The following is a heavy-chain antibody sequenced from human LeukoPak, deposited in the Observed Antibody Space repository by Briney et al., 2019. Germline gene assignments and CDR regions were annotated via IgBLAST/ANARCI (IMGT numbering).Heavy chain of an antibody. CDR1: GFTVSSNY. J-gene: IGHJ4*02. V-gene: IGHV3-66*01. Sequence: PGGSLRLSCAASGFTVSSNYMSWVRQARGKGLEWVSVIYSGGSTYYADSVKGRFTISRDNTKNSLYLQMNSLRGEDTAVYYFVRERYFVVSGFAYWGQGTLVTVSS. CDR2: IYSGGST. CDR3: VRERYFVVSGFAY. D-gene: IGHD3-10*01.